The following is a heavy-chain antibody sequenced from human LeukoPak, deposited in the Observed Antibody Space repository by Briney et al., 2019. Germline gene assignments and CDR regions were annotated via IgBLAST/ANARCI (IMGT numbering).Heavy chain of an antibody. CDR2: IYYSGST. V-gene: IGHV4-31*03. J-gene: IGHJ6*03. Sequence: SETLSLTCTVSGGSISSGGYYWSWIRQHPGKGLEWIRYIYYSGSTYYNPSLKSRVTISVDTSKNQFSLKLSSVTAADTAVYYCARGDYYYYYYMDVWGKGTTVTVSS. CDR3: ARGDYYYYYYMDV. CDR1: GGSISSGGYY.